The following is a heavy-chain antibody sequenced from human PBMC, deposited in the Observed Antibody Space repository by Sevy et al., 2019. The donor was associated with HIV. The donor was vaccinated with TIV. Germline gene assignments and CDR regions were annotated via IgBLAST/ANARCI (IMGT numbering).Heavy chain of an antibody. Sequence: GGSLRLSCAASGFTFSSYGMHWVRQAPGKGLEWVAVICYDGSNKYYADSVKGRFTISRDNSKNTLYLQMNSLRAEDTAVYYCAREEIAAAGTSTGYYYYMDVWGKGTTVTVSS. CDR1: GFTFSSYG. CDR2: ICYDGSNK. CDR3: AREEIAAAGTSTGYYYYMDV. V-gene: IGHV3-33*01. J-gene: IGHJ6*03. D-gene: IGHD6-13*01.